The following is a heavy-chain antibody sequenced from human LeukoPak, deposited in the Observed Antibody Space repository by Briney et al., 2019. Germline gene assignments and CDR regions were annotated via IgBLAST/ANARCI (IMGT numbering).Heavy chain of an antibody. J-gene: IGHJ4*02. Sequence: GGSLRLSCAASGFAFGNEAMSWVRQSPARGLEWVASISPGGGTTYYADYVKGRFTISRDNSKNSLFVQMNSLRAEDTAVYFCAKSRSGSANWALQSFDNWGQRTLVTVSS. V-gene: IGHV3-23*01. CDR2: ISPGGGTT. CDR1: GFAFGNEA. CDR3: AKSRSGSANWALQSFDN. D-gene: IGHD1-1*01.